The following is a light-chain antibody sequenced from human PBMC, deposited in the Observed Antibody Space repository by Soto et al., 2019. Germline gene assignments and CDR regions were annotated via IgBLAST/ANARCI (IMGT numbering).Light chain of an antibody. CDR1: SSDVGGYNY. J-gene: IGLJ2*01. CDR2: LVT. Sequence: QSALTQPPSASGSPGRSVTISCTGTSSDVGGYNYVSWYQQHPGEAPKLIIYLVTKRPSGVPDRFSGSRSGNTASLTVSGLRAEDEADYYCSSYVGSNTLVFGGGTKVTVL. V-gene: IGLV2-8*01. CDR3: SSYVGSNTLV.